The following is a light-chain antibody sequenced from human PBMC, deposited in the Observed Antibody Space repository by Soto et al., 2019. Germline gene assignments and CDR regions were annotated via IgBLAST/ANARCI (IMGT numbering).Light chain of an antibody. Sequence: EIVLTQSPGTLSLSPGERATLSCRASQSISTNLAWYHQKPGQAPRLLIYGASTRATGIPARFSGSGSGTEFTLTISSLQSEDFAVYYCQQYYDWPITFGQGTRL. V-gene: IGKV3-15*01. CDR3: QQYYDWPIT. CDR2: GAS. J-gene: IGKJ5*01. CDR1: QSISTN.